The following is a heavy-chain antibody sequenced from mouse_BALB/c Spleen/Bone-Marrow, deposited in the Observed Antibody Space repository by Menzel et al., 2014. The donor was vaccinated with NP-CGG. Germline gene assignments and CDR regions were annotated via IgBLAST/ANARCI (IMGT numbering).Heavy chain of an antibody. D-gene: IGHD1-1*01. J-gene: IGHJ3*01. CDR1: GYTFTSYV. Sequence: VQLQQSGPELVKPGASVKMSCKASGYTFTSYVMHWVKQKPGQGLEWIGYINPYNDGTKYNEKFKGKATLTSDKSSSTAYMELSSLTSEDSAVYYCAEGDHYGSSWFAYWGQGTLVTVSA. V-gene: IGHV1-14*01. CDR2: INPYNDGT. CDR3: AEGDHYGSSWFAY.